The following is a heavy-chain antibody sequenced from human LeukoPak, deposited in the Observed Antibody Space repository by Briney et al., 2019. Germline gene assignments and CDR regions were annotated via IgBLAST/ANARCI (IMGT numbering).Heavy chain of an antibody. J-gene: IGHJ4*02. D-gene: IGHD1-26*01. CDR3: AKRSGILLDY. CDR1: GFTVSDNY. Sequence: GGSLRLSCAASGFTVSDNYMSWVRQAPGKGLEWVSIIYSGGNTYYADSVKGRFTISRDNSKNTLYLQMNSLRAEDTAVYYCAKRSGILLDYWGQGTLVTVSS. V-gene: IGHV3-53*01. CDR2: IYSGGNT.